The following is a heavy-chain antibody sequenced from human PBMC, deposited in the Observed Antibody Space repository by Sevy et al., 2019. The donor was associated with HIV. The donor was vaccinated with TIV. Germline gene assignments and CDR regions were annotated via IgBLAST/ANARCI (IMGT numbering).Heavy chain of an antibody. D-gene: IGHD1-26*01. V-gene: IGHV3-74*01. CDR2: INSDGSST. J-gene: IGHJ4*02. CDR1: GFTFSSYW. Sequence: GGSLRLSCAASGFTFSSYWMHWVRQAPGKGLVGVSRINSDGSSTSYADSVKGRFTISRDNAKNTLDLQMNSLRVGDTAVYFCARASIVGAAFDYWGQGTLVTVSS. CDR3: ARASIVGAAFDY.